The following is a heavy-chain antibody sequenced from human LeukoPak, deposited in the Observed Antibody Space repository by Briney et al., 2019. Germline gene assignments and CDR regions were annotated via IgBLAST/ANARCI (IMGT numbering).Heavy chain of an antibody. CDR1: GYIFTSNW. CDR3: ARHAQGVYPSNFDY. J-gene: IGHJ4*02. D-gene: IGHD3-10*01. Sequence: GESLKISCKCSGYIFTSNWIGWVRQMPGKGLEWMGIIYPGDSATRYSPSFQGQVTISVDKSITTAYLQWSSLKASDTAMYYCARHAQGVYPSNFDYWGQGTLVTVSS. V-gene: IGHV5-51*01. CDR2: IYPGDSAT.